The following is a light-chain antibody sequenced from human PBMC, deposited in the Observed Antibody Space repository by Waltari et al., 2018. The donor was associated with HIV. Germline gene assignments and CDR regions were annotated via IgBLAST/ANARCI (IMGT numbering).Light chain of an antibody. V-gene: IGLV2-11*01. J-gene: IGLJ2*01. Sequence: SALTQPLSVSGSPRQSLNIPCTGTCSAVGCYNYVSWYQQHPGKAPKLMIYDVSKRPSGVPDRFSGSKSGNTASLTISGLQAEDEADYYCCSYAGSVVFGGGTKLTVL. CDR3: CSYAGSVV. CDR1: CSAVGCYNY. CDR2: DVS.